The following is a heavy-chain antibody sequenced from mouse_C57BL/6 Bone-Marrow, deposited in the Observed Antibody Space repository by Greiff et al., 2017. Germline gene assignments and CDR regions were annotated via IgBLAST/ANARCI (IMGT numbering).Heavy chain of an antibody. CDR2: ISDGGSYT. CDR3: ASEGGYHFAY. J-gene: IGHJ3*01. Sequence: EVKVVQSGGGLVKPGGSLKLSCAASGFTFSSYAMSWVRQTPEKRLEWVATISDGGSYTYYPDNVKGRFTISRDNAKNNLYLQISHLKSEDKAMYYCASEGGYHFAYWGQGTLVTVSA. V-gene: IGHV5-4*03. D-gene: IGHD2-2*01. CDR1: GFTFSSYA.